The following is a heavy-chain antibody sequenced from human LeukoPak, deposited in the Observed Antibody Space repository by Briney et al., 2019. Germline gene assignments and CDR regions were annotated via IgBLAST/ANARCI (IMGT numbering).Heavy chain of an antibody. CDR1: GFTFSNAW. CDR3: ARDPDYYDSSGYYYY. J-gene: IGHJ4*02. CDR2: ITTISSYI. Sequence: PGGSLRLSCAGFGFTFSNAWMNWVRQAPGKGLEWVSSITTISSYIYYADTVKGRFTISRDNAKNSLYLQMNSLRAEDTAVYYCARDPDYYDSSGYYYYWGQGTLVTVSS. D-gene: IGHD3-22*01. V-gene: IGHV3-21*01.